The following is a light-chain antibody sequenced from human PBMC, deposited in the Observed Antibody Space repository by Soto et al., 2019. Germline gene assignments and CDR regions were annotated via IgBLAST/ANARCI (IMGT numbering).Light chain of an antibody. CDR3: MQALQTPIT. Sequence: DIVMTQSPLSLPVTPGEPASISCRCSQIRLHSNGCNYLDWYLQKPGQSPQLLIYLGSDRASGVPDRFSGSGSGTDFTXKXSRVEXEDVGVYYCMQALQTPITFGQGTRLEIK. CDR1: QIRLHSNGCNY. CDR2: LGS. J-gene: IGKJ5*01. V-gene: IGKV2-28*01.